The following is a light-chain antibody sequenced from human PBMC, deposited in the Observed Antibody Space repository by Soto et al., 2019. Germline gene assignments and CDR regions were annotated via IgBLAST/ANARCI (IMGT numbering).Light chain of an antibody. Sequence: EIVLTQSPGTLSLSPGESATLSCRASQGIGRYLAWFQQKPGQPPRLLIYDASTRATGIPGRFSGSGSVTDFTLTIRSLEPEDFAVYYCHQRSNWPLTLGPGTKVEI. V-gene: IGKV3-11*01. J-gene: IGKJ3*01. CDR1: QGIGRY. CDR2: DAS. CDR3: HQRSNWPLT.